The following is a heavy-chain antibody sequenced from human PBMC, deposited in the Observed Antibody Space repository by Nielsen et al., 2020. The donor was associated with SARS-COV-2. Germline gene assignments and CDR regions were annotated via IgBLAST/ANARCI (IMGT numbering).Heavy chain of an antibody. Sequence: ASVNVSCKASGYTFTSYDINWVRQATGQGLEWMGWMNPNSGNTGYAQKFQGRVTMTRNTSISTAYMELSSLRSEDTAVYYCATIITISDLFGYYGMDVWGQGTTVTVSS. CDR3: ATIITISDLFGYYGMDV. V-gene: IGHV1-8*01. CDR1: GYTFTSYD. CDR2: MNPNSGNT. J-gene: IGHJ6*02. D-gene: IGHD3-3*01.